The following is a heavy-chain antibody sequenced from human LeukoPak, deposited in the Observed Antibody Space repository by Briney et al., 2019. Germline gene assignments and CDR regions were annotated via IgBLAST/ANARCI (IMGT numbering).Heavy chain of an antibody. V-gene: IGHV3-48*03. Sequence: GGSLRLSCAASGFSFSSYTMNWVRQAPGKGLEWVSYISSSGSTIYYADSVKGRFTISRDNAKNSLYLQMNSLRAEDTAVYYCARDTRYSTADYYYYMDVWGKGTTVTISS. D-gene: IGHD2-15*01. J-gene: IGHJ6*03. CDR3: ARDTRYSTADYYYYMDV. CDR2: ISSSGSTI. CDR1: GFSFSSYT.